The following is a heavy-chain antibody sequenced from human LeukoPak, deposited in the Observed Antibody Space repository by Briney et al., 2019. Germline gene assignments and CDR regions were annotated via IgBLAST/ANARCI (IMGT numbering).Heavy chain of an antibody. J-gene: IGHJ4*02. CDR3: ARDGPRFHIVVVPAVDY. CDR1: GYTFTSYG. Sequence: ASVKVSCKASGYTFTSYGISWVRQAPGQGLEWMGWISAYNGNTNYAQKLQGRVTMTTDTSTCTAYMELRSLRSDDTAVYYCARDGPRFHIVVVPAVDYWGQGTLVTVSS. V-gene: IGHV1-18*01. D-gene: IGHD2-2*01. CDR2: ISAYNGNT.